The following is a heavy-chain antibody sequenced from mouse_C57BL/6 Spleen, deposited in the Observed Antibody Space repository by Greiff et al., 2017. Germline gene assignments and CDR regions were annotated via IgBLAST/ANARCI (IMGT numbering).Heavy chain of an antibody. CDR2: ISYSGST. D-gene: IGHD2-4*01. V-gene: IGHV3-1*01. CDR3: ARGDYDEGAWFAY. CDR1: GYSITSGYD. Sequence: VQLQQSGPGMVKPSQSLSLTCTVTGYSITSGYDWHWIRHFPGNKLEWMGYISYSGSTNYNPSLKSRISITHDTSKNHFFLKLNSVTTEDTATYYCARGDYDEGAWFAYWGQGTLVTVSA. J-gene: IGHJ3*01.